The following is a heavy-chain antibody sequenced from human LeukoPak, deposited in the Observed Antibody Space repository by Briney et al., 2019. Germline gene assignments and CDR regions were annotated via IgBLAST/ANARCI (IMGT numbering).Heavy chain of an antibody. Sequence: GESLKISCKGSGYSFTSYWIGWVRQMPGKGLEWMGIINPDDSDTRYSPSFQGQVTISADKSISTAYLQWSSLKASDTAMYYCAGHFARGSMTTAAGYWGQGAIVTVSS. CDR1: GYSFTSYW. CDR2: INPDDSDT. D-gene: IGHD6-13*01. J-gene: IGHJ4*02. CDR3: AGHFARGSMTTAAGY. V-gene: IGHV5-51*01.